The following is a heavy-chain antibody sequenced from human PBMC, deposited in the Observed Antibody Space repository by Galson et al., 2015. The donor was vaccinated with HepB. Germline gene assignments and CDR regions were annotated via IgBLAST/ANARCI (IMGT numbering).Heavy chain of an antibody. CDR2: ISGSGGST. V-gene: IGHV3-23*01. Sequence: SLRLSCAASGFTFSSYAMSWVRQAPGKGLEWVSAISGSGGSTYYADSVKGRFTISRDNSKNTLYLQMNSLRAEDTAVYYCAKDHDGGHAFDSWGQGTMVTVSS. D-gene: IGHD1-1*01. CDR3: AKDHDGGHAFDS. CDR1: GFTFSSYA. J-gene: IGHJ3*02.